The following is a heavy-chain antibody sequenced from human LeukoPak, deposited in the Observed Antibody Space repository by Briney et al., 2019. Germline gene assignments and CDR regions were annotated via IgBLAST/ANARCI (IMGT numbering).Heavy chain of an antibody. V-gene: IGHV4-30-4*01. Sequence: PSETLSFTCTVSGGSISSGDYYWSWIRQPPGKGLEWIGYIYYSGSTYYNPSLKSRVTISVDTSKNQFSLKLSSVTAADTAAYYCARDRVDDAFDIWGQGTMVTVSS. CDR2: IYYSGST. J-gene: IGHJ3*02. D-gene: IGHD3-10*01. CDR3: ARDRVDDAFDI. CDR1: GGSISSGDYY.